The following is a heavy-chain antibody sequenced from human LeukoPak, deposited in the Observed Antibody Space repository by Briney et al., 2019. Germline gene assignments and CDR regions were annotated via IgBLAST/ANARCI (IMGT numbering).Heavy chain of an antibody. V-gene: IGHV3-30*04. CDR3: ASPIVATGKGVFDY. CDR2: ISYDGSNK. D-gene: IGHD5-12*01. J-gene: IGHJ4*02. Sequence: GGSLRLSCVASGFTFSSYAMHWVRQAPGKGLEWVAVISYDGSNKYYADSVKGRFTISRDNSKNTLYLQMNSLRAEDTAVYYCASPIVATGKGVFDYWGQGTLVTVSS. CDR1: GFTFSSYA.